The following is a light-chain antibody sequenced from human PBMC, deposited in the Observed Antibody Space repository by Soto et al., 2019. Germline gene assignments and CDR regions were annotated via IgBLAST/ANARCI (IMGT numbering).Light chain of an antibody. CDR1: SSDVGGYVY. V-gene: IGLV2-8*01. CDR3: SSYAGTNTDVI. Sequence: QSALTQPPSASGSPGQSVTISCTGTSSDVGGYVYVSWYQQYPGKAPKLMIYEVNKRPSGVPDRFSDSKSGNTASLTVSGLQAEDEADSYCSSYAGTNTDVIFGGGTKLTVL. CDR2: EVN. J-gene: IGLJ2*01.